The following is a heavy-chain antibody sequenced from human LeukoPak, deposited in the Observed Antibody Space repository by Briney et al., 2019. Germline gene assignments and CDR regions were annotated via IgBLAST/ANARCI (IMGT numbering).Heavy chain of an antibody. Sequence: SETLSLTCTVSGGSLSSYYWSWIRQPPGKGLEWIGYIYYSGSTNYNPSLKSRVTISVDTSKNQFSLKLSSVTAANTAVYYCARDGYYMDVWGKGTTVTVSS. J-gene: IGHJ6*03. V-gene: IGHV4-59*01. CDR1: GGSLSSYY. CDR2: IYYSGST. CDR3: ARDGYYMDV.